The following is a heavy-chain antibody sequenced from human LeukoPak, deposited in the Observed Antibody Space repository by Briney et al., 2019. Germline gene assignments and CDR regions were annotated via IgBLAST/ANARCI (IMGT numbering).Heavy chain of an antibody. CDR1: GYTFTSYG. V-gene: IGHV1-2*02. J-gene: IGHJ4*02. CDR2: INPNSGGT. CDR3: ARDRSPYTGAYY. Sequence: GASVKVSCKASGYTFTSYGISWVRQAPGQGLEWMGWINPNSGGTNYAQKFQGRVTMTRDTSISTAYMELSRLRSDDTAVYYCARDRSPYTGAYYWGQGTLVTVPS. D-gene: IGHD1-26*01.